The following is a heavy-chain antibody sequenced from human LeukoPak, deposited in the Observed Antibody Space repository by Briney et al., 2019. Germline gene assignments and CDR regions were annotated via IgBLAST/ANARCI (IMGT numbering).Heavy chain of an antibody. V-gene: IGHV1-2*02. CDR2: INPNSGST. J-gene: IGHJ4*02. CDR3: ASADSSSWPSWAYSSMGPYY. Sequence: GASVKVSCKASGYTFTGYYMHWVRQAPGQGLEWMGWINPNSGSTNYAQKFQGRVTMTRDTSISTAYMELSRLRSDDTAVYYCASADSSSWPSWAYSSMGPYYWGQGTLVTVSS. CDR1: GYTFTGYY. D-gene: IGHD6-13*01.